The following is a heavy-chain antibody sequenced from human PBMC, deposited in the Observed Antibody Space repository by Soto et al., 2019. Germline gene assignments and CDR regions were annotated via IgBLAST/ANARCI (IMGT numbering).Heavy chain of an antibody. J-gene: IGHJ4*02. CDR3: ARSQQLDNSEFEY. D-gene: IGHD6-13*01. CDR1: GFTFSSYA. CDR2: ISGSGGST. V-gene: IGHV3-23*01. Sequence: PGGSLRLSCAASGFTFSSYAMSWVRQAPGKGLEWVSAISGSGGSTYYADSVKGRFTISRDNSKNTLYLQMSSLRAEDTEVYYCARSQQLDNSEFEYWGQGTLVTVSS.